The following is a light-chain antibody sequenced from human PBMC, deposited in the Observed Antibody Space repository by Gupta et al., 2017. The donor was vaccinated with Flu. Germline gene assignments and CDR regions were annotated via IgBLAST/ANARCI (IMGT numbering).Light chain of an antibody. J-gene: IGKJ1*01. Sequence: SSLSASVGDRVTITCRASQGISNYLAWYQQKPGKVPKLLIYAASTLQSGVPSRFSGSGSGTDFTLTISSLQPEDVATYYCQKYNSAPQWTFGQGTKVEIK. CDR2: AAS. V-gene: IGKV1-27*01. CDR3: QKYNSAPQWT. CDR1: QGISNY.